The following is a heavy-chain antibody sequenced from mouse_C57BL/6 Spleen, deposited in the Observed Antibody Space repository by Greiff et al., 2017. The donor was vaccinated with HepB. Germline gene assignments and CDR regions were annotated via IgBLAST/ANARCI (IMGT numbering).Heavy chain of an antibody. CDR1: GFTFSDYG. CDR3: ARNCFYYYAMDY. D-gene: IGHD4-1*01. V-gene: IGHV5-17*01. CDR2: ISSGSSTI. Sequence: DVMLVESGGGLVKPGGSLKLSCAASGFTFSDYGMHWVRQAPEKGLEWVAYISSGSSTIYYADTVKGRFTISRDNAKNTLFLQMTSLRSEDTAMYYCARNCFYYYAMDYWGQGTSVTVSS. J-gene: IGHJ4*01.